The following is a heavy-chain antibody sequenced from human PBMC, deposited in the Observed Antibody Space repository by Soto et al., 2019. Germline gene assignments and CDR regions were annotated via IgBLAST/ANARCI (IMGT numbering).Heavy chain of an antibody. V-gene: IGHV3-33*01. CDR3: ARECAGVGHNIDV. Sequence: QVQLVESGGGVVQPGRSLRLSCAASGFTFRSYGMHWVRQAPGKGLEWVAVIWNDGSERYYADSVKGRFTISRDNSKNKLELQMNRLRDGVRAVYSCARECAGVGHNIDVGGQWTTVTVSS. CDR1: GFTFRSYG. CDR2: IWNDGSER. D-gene: IGHD3-10*01. J-gene: IGHJ6*02.